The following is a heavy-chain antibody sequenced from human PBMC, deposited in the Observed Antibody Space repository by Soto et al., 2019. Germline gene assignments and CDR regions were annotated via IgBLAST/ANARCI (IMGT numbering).Heavy chain of an antibody. D-gene: IGHD6-13*01. V-gene: IGHV3-23*01. J-gene: IGHJ4*02. CDR1: GFTFSNYS. Sequence: GGPLRVSKAASGFTFSNYSMSWVRQAPGKGLEWVSAISGSGGSTYYADSVKGRFTISRDNSKNTLYLQMNSLRAEDTAVYYCAYSSTPFDYWGQGTLVTVSS. CDR2: ISGSGGST. CDR3: AYSSTPFDY.